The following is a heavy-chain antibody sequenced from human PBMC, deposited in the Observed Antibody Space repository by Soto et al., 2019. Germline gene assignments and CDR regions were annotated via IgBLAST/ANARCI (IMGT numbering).Heavy chain of an antibody. D-gene: IGHD2-2*01. J-gene: IGHJ6*03. CDR1: GGPISSSNW. V-gene: IGHV4-4*02. CDR2: INHSGST. CDR3: ARVHKYQLLRGYYYYMDV. Sequence: SETLSLTCAVSGGPISSSNWLSWVRQPPGNGLEWIGEINHSGSTNYNPSLKSRVTISVDTSKNQFSLKLSSVTAADTAVYYCARVHKYQLLRGYYYYMDVWGKGTTVTVSS.